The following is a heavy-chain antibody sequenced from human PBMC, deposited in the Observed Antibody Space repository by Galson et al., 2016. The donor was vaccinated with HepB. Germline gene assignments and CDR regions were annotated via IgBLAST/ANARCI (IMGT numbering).Heavy chain of an antibody. CDR2: ISAGGTGT. V-gene: IGHV3-23*01. CDR3: AKDAASPYSDSSAYYYDS. Sequence: RLSCSASGFTFSSYAMTWVRQAPGKGLEWVSAISAGGTGTYYADSVKGRFTISRDNSKSTLYLRMNSLRAEDTAVYYCAKDAASPYSDSSAYYYDSWGRGTLVAVSS. CDR1: GFTFSSYA. D-gene: IGHD3-22*01. J-gene: IGHJ4*02.